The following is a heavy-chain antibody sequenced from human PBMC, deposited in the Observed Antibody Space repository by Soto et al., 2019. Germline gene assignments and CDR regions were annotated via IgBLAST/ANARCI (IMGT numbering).Heavy chain of an antibody. D-gene: IGHD7-27*01. CDR3: AREKRTGDSSRGSFDV. CDR2: IYYSGST. Sequence: SETLSLTCTVSGGSISSSSYYWGWIRQPPGKGLEWIGSIYYSGSTYYNPSLKSRVTISVDTSKNQFSLKLSYVTAADTAVYYCAREKRTGDSSRGSFDVWGPGTLVTVSS. V-gene: IGHV4-39*02. CDR1: GGSISSSSYY. J-gene: IGHJ3*01.